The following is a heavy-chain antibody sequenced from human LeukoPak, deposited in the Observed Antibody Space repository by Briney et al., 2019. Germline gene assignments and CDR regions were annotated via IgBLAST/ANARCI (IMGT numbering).Heavy chain of an antibody. D-gene: IGHD2-2*01. CDR3: ARVHGGTSWGGGNYYYGMDV. Sequence: PSETLSLTCTVSGGSISSGGSYWSWIRQHPGKGLEWIGYIYYSGSTYYNPSLKSRVTISVDTSKNQFSLKLSSVTAADTAVYYCARVHGGTSWGGGNYYYGMDVWGQGTTVTVCS. CDR1: GGSISSGGSY. V-gene: IGHV4-31*03. CDR2: IYYSGST. J-gene: IGHJ6*02.